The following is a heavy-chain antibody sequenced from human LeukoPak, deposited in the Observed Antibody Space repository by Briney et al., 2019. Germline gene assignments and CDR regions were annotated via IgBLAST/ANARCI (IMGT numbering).Heavy chain of an antibody. D-gene: IGHD6-13*01. CDR3: ATTRRAAAGLDY. V-gene: IGHV3-23*01. CDR1: GFTFSSYA. J-gene: IGHJ4*02. Sequence: PGGSLRLSCAAPGFTFSSYAMSWVRQAPGKGLEWVSAISGSGGSTYYADSVKGRFTISRDNSKNTLYLQMNSLRAEDTAVYYCATTRRAAAGLDYWGQGTLVTVSS. CDR2: ISGSGGST.